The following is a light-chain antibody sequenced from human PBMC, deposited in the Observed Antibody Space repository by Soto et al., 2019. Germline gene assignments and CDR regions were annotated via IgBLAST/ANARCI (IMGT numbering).Light chain of an antibody. CDR3: TSYADSDIL. J-gene: IGLJ3*02. V-gene: IGLV2-11*01. CDR2: NIS. CDR1: NSDVGRYEY. Sequence: QSALAQPRSVSGSPGQSVTISCVGTNSDVGRYEYVSWFQQHPGKAPKLIIYNISQRPSGVPNRFSGSKSGNTASLTISGLQADDEADYYCTSYADSDILFGGGTKLTVL.